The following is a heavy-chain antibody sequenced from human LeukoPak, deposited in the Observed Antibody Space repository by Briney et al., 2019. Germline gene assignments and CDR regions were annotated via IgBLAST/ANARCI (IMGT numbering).Heavy chain of an antibody. J-gene: IGHJ4*02. V-gene: IGHV3-30*19. CDR2: ISYDGSYT. D-gene: IGHD3-10*01. CDR3: AKDSLLWFGEEVYFDY. CDR1: GFTFSSYG. Sequence: GGSLRLSCAASGFTFSSYGMHWVRQAPGKGLEWVAIISYDGSYTYYADSVKGRFTISRDNSKNTLYLQMNSLRAEDTAVYYCAKDSLLWFGEEVYFDYWGQGTLVTVSS.